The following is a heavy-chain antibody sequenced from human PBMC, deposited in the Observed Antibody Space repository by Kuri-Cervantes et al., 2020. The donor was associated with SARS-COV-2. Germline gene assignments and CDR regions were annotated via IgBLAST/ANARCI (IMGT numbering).Heavy chain of an antibody. CDR1: GYTFTGYY. V-gene: IGHV1-2*06. D-gene: IGHD2-21*02. J-gene: IGHJ3*02. Sequence: ASVKVSCKASGYTFTGYYMHWVRQAPGQGLEWMGRIDPNSGGTNYAQKFQGRVTMTRDTSISTAYMELSRLRSDDTAVYYCARRVVVTAILDDAFDIWGQGTMVTVSS. CDR2: IDPNSGGT. CDR3: ARRVVVTAILDDAFDI.